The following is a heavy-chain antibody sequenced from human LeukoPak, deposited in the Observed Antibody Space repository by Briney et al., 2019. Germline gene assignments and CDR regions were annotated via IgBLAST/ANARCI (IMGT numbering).Heavy chain of an antibody. Sequence: GRSLILSCAASGFTFSSFGMHWVRQAPGKGLEWVSSISGSGKYIHYADSLKGRFTISRDNAKNSLYLQMSSLRAEDTAVYYCARDTSYYDSSGSFPLDYWGQGTLVTVSS. D-gene: IGHD3-22*01. CDR2: ISGSGKYI. CDR3: ARDTSYYDSSGSFPLDY. V-gene: IGHV3-21*01. J-gene: IGHJ4*02. CDR1: GFTFSSFG.